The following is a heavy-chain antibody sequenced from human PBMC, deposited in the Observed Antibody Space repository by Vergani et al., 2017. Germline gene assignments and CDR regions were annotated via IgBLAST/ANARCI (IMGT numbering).Heavy chain of an antibody. CDR2: IWYDGSNK. D-gene: IGHD4-17*01. J-gene: IGHJ3*02. CDR3: AREGGDYGYDAFDI. Sequence: QVQLVESGGGVGQPGRSLRLSCAASGFTFSSYGMHWVRQAPGKGLEWVAVIWYDGSNKYYADSVKGRFTISRDNSKNTLYLQMNSLRAEDTAVYYCAREGGDYGYDAFDIWGQGTMVTVSS. CDR1: GFTFSSYG. V-gene: IGHV3-33*01.